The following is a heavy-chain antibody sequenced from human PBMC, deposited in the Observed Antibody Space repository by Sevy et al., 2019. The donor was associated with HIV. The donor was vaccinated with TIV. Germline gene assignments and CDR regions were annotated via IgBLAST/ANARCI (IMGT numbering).Heavy chain of an antibody. V-gene: IGHV4-59*01. CDR2: IYYTGSS. Sequence: SETLSLTCTVSGVSISPYYWTWVRQPPGKGLEWIGYIYYTGSSDHNSSLKSRVTTSVATSKNQFSLRLTSVTAAGTAIYYCARGGPIQHQLDYFDSWGQGTLVTVSS. D-gene: IGHD2-2*01. CDR3: ARGGPIQHQLDYFDS. J-gene: IGHJ4*02. CDR1: GVSISPYY.